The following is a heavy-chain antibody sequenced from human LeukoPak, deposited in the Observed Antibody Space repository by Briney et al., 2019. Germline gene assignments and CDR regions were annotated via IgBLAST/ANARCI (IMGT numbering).Heavy chain of an antibody. Sequence: SETLSLTCAVYGGSFSGYYWSWIRQPPGKGLEWIGEINHSGSTNYNPSLKSRVTISVDTSKNQFSLKLSSVTAADTAVYHCARGGGSSWLYDYWGQGTLVTVSS. CDR3: ARGGGSSWLYDY. CDR1: GGSFSGYY. J-gene: IGHJ4*02. V-gene: IGHV4-34*01. D-gene: IGHD6-13*01. CDR2: INHSGST.